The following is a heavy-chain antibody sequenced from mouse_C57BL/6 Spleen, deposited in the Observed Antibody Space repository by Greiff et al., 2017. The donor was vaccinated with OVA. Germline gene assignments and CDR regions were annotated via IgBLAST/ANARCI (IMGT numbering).Heavy chain of an antibody. CDR1: GYTFTSYW. Sequence: QVQLKQSGAELAKPGASVKLSCKASGYTFTSYWMHWVKQRPGQGLEWIGYINPSSGYTKYNQKFKDKATLTADKSSSTAYMQLSSLTYEDSAVYYCAKGHYDGYYGGYFDVWGTGTTVTVSS. V-gene: IGHV1-7*01. CDR2: INPSSGYT. CDR3: AKGHYDGYYGGYFDV. D-gene: IGHD2-3*01. J-gene: IGHJ1*03.